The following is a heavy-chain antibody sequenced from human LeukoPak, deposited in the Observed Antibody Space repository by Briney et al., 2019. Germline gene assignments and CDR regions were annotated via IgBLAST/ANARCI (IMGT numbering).Heavy chain of an antibody. CDR2: IYPGDSDT. CDR1: GYSFTSYW. Sequence: SGESLQISCKGSGYSFTSYWIGWVRQMPGKGLEWMGIIYPGDSDTRYSPSFQGQVTISADKSISTAYLQWSSLKASDTAMYYCARRTANWGSELYFDYWGQGTLVTVSS. J-gene: IGHJ4*02. V-gene: IGHV5-51*01. D-gene: IGHD7-27*01. CDR3: ARRTANWGSELYFDY.